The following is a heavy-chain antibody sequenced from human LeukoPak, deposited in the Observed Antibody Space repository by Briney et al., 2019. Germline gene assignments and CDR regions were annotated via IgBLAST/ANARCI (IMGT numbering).Heavy chain of an antibody. CDR2: ISGSGGST. CDR3: AILVVAAAMLIGGDAFDI. CDR1: GFTFSSYA. V-gene: IGHV3-23*01. D-gene: IGHD2-2*01. J-gene: IGHJ3*02. Sequence: GGSLRLSCAASGFTFSSYAMSWVRQAPGKGLEWVSAISGSGGSTYYADSVKGRFIISRDNSKNTLYLQMNSLRAEDTAVYYCAILVVAAAMLIGGDAFDIWGQGTMVTVSS.